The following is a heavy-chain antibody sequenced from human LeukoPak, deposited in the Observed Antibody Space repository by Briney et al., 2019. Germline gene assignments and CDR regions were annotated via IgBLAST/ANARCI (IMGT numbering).Heavy chain of an antibody. V-gene: IGHV7-4-1*02. J-gene: IGHJ4*02. D-gene: IGHD2-15*01. CDR3: ARKGGDRYCSGGSCYVTPFNDY. Sequence: ASVKLSCKASGYTFTSYAMNWERQPPGQGLEWMGWINTNTGNPTYAQGFTGRVVFSLDTSVSTAYLQISSLKAEDTAVYYCARKGGDRYCSGGSCYVTPFNDYWGQGTLVTVSS. CDR2: INTNTGNP. CDR1: GYTFTSYA.